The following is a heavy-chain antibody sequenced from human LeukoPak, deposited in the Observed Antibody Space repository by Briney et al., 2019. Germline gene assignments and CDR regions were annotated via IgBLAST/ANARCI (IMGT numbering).Heavy chain of an antibody. CDR3: ARRTAGGYDYRPDYDYETAHNLAFDI. Sequence: GESLQISCKGSGYSFTSYWIGWVRQMPGKGLEWMGIICPGDSDTRYGPSFQGQVTISADKSISTAYLQWSSLKASDTAMYYCARRTAGGYDYRPDYDYETAHNLAFDIWGQGTMVTVSS. J-gene: IGHJ3*02. CDR2: ICPGDSDT. D-gene: IGHD5-12*01. CDR1: GYSFTSYW. V-gene: IGHV5-51*01.